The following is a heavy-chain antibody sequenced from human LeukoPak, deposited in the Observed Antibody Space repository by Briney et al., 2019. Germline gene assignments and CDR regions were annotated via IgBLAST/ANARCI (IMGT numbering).Heavy chain of an antibody. Sequence: GGSLRLSCAASGFTFDDYAMHWVRQAPGKGLEWVSLISWDGGSTYYADSVKGRFTISRDNSKNSLYLQMNSLRAEGTALYYCAKDSRDGYMSADYWGQGTLVTVSS. D-gene: IGHD5-24*01. CDR1: GFTFDDYA. CDR3: AKDSRDGYMSADY. J-gene: IGHJ4*02. CDR2: ISWDGGST. V-gene: IGHV3-43D*03.